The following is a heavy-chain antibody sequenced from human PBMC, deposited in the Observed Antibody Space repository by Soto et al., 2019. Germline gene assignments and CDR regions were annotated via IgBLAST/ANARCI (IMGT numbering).Heavy chain of an antibody. V-gene: IGHV3-9*01. CDR1: GFNFNDYG. CDR2: ISWNSGSI. J-gene: IGHJ6*02. CDR3: AKDRVIGYNPNSYCRMDV. Sequence: EVQLVESGGDLVQPGRSLRLSCAASGFNFNDYGMHWVRQAPGKGLEWVSSISWNSGSIGYADSVKGRCTISRDHAKNVLDYQLNSRLAEDAAFDYCAKDRVIGYNPNSYCRMDVWGQGNTVTLSS. D-gene: IGHD3-10*01.